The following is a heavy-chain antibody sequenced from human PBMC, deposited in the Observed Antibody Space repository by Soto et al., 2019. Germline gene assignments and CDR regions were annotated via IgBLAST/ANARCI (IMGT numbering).Heavy chain of an antibody. Sequence: ASVKVSCKTSGFTFSSSAVHWVRQARGQRLEWIGWIVVGSGNTNYAQKFQERVTITRDMSTSTAYMELSSLRSEDTAVYYCAADRDIDAFDIWGQGTMVTVSS. V-gene: IGHV1-58*01. CDR2: IVVGSGNT. D-gene: IGHD2-15*01. CDR1: GFTFSSSA. CDR3: AADRDIDAFDI. J-gene: IGHJ3*02.